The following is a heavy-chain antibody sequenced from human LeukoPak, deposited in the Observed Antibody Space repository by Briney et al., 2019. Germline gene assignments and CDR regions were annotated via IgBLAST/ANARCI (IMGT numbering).Heavy chain of an antibody. CDR1: GYTFTSYG. D-gene: IGHD3-3*01. V-gene: IGHV1-18*01. CDR2: ISAYNGNT. Sequence: GALVKVSCKASGYTFTSYGISWVRQAPGQGLEWMGWISAYNGNTNYAQKLQGRVTMTTDTSTSTAYMELRSLRSDDTAVYYCARDTNSGDFWSGYFVYWGQGTLVTVSS. CDR3: ARDTNSGDFWSGYFVY. J-gene: IGHJ4*02.